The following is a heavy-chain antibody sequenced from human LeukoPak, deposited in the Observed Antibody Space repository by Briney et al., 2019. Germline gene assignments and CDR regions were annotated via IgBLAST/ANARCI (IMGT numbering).Heavy chain of an antibody. J-gene: IGHJ6*03. CDR2: IRYDGSNK. Sequence: PGGSLRLSCAASGFTFSSYGMHWVRQAPGEGLEWVAFIRYDGSNKYYADSVKGRFTISRDNSKNSLYLQMNSLRAEDTAVYYCARDLRGDYSYYYMDVWGKGTTVTVSS. CDR3: ARDLRGDYSYYYMDV. V-gene: IGHV3-30*02. D-gene: IGHD2-21*01. CDR1: GFTFSSYG.